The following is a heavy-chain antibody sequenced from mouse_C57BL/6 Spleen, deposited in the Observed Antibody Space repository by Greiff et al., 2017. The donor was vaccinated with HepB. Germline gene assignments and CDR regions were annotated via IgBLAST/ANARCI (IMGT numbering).Heavy chain of an antibody. CDR3: ARGPSGYDWYVDV. D-gene: IGHD1-1*01. CDR1: GYTFTSYW. J-gene: IGHJ1*03. CDR2: IDPSDSET. V-gene: IGHV1-52*01. Sequence: VQLQQSGAELVRPGSSVKLSCKASGYTFTSYWMHWVKQRPIQGLEWIGNIDPSDSETHYNQKFKDKATLTVDKSSSTAYMQLSSLTSEDSAVYYCARGPSGYDWYVDVWGTGTTVTVSS.